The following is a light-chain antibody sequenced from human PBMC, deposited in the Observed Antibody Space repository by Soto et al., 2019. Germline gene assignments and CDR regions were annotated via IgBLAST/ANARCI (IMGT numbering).Light chain of an antibody. Sequence: QSALTQPPSASGSPGQSVTISCTGMSSDVGGYNYVSWYQQHPGEAPKLMIYEVSKRPSGVPDRFSGSKSGNTASLTVSGLQAEDEADYYCSSYAGANSVVFGGGTKLTVL. CDR2: EVS. CDR1: SSDVGGYNY. V-gene: IGLV2-8*01. CDR3: SSYAGANSVV. J-gene: IGLJ2*01.